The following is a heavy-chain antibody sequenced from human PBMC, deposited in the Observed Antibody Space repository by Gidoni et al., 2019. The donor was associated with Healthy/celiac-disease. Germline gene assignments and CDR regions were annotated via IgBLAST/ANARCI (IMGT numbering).Heavy chain of an antibody. D-gene: IGHD5-12*01. CDR2: IYYTGST. J-gene: IGHJ4*02. CDR3: ATLGDGYNRGFDY. Sequence: QVQLQESGTGLGKPSQTLSLTCSVSGGSISSGGYYWSWIRQHPGKGLEWLGYIYYTGSTYYNPSLKSRITISVDTSKNQVSLKLSSVTAADTAVDYCATLGDGYNRGFDYWGQGTVVTVSS. CDR1: GGSISSGGYY. V-gene: IGHV4-31*03.